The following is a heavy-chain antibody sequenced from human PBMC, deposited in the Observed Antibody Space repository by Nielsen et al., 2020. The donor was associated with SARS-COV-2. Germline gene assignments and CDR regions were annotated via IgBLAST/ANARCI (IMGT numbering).Heavy chain of an antibody. J-gene: IGHJ3*02. V-gene: IGHV3-21*01. CDR2: ISGSSRYI. Sequence: GGSLRPSFAALGFTFRDYKMNWVRQAPGKGLEWVSCISGSSRYIYYADPVKGRFTISRDNAKNSLYLQMNSLRAEDTAVYYCARDFKGYCSSSSCLDAFDIWGQGTMVTVSS. D-gene: IGHD2-2*01. CDR3: ARDFKGYCSSSSCLDAFDI. CDR1: GFTFRDYK.